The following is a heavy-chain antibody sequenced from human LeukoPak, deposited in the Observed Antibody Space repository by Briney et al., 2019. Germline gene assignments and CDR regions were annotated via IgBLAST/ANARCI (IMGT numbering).Heavy chain of an antibody. CDR3: ARDRRFGELYDP. Sequence: GASVKVSCKASGGTFSSYAISWVRQAPGQGLEWMGGIIPIFGTANYAQKSQGRVTITADESTSTAYMELSSLRSEDTAVYYCARDRRFGELYDPWGQGTLVTVSS. D-gene: IGHD3-10*01. CDR2: IIPIFGTA. CDR1: GGTFSSYA. V-gene: IGHV1-69*01. J-gene: IGHJ5*02.